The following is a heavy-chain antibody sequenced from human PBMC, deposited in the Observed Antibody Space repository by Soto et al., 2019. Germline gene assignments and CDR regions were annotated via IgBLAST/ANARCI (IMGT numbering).Heavy chain of an antibody. V-gene: IGHV1-69*13. D-gene: IGHD6-6*01. Sequence: GASVKVSCKASGGTFSSYAISWVRQAPGQGLEWMGGIIPIFGTANYAQKFQGRVTITADESTSTAYMELSSLRSEDTAVYYCARAASIAARHYYYYGMDVWGQGTTVTVSS. CDR1: GGTFSSYA. CDR3: ARAASIAARHYYYYGMDV. J-gene: IGHJ6*02. CDR2: IIPIFGTA.